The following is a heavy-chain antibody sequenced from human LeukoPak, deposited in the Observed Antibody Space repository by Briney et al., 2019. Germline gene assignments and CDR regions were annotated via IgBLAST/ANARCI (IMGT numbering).Heavy chain of an antibody. CDR1: GGSFSGYY. CDR3: ARALPYSNYRRGYLAYYFDY. V-gene: IGHV4-34*01. Sequence: SETLSLTCAVYGGSFSGYYWSWIRQPPGKGLEWIGEINHSGSTNYNPSLKSRVTISVDTSKNQFSLKLSSVTAADTAVYYCARALPYSNYRRGYLAYYFDYWGQGTLVTVSS. J-gene: IGHJ4*02. D-gene: IGHD4-11*01. CDR2: INHSGST.